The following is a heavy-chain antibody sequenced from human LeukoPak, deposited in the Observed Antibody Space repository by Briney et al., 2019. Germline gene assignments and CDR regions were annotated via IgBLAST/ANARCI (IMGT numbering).Heavy chain of an antibody. CDR2: ISGDGATT. V-gene: IGHV3-23*01. Sequence: PGGSLRLSCAASGFPFSSYAMTWVRQAPGKGLEWVSSISGDGATTYHADSVKGRFTISRDNAKNTVYLEISILGAEGTAVYYCARDGGVSGYDLLDYWGQGTLVTVSS. CDR1: GFPFSSYA. J-gene: IGHJ4*02. D-gene: IGHD5-12*01. CDR3: ARDGGVSGYDLLDY.